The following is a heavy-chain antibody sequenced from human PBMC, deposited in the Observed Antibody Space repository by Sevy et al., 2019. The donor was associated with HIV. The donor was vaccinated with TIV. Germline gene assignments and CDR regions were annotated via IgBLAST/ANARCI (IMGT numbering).Heavy chain of an antibody. V-gene: IGHV4-59*08. J-gene: IGHJ3*02. CDR3: ARRNDFDI. CDR2: VYYTGGT. CDR1: GGSINSDH. Sequence: SETLSLTCTVSGGSINSDHWNWIRQPPGKGLEWFGYVYYTGGTNYNPSLKNRDTISVDRTKNQFSLKLTSVTAADTAVYYCARRNDFDIWGQGTMVTVSS.